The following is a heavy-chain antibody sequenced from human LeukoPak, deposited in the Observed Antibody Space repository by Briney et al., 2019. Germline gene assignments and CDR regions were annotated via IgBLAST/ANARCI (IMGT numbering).Heavy chain of an antibody. J-gene: IGHJ3*02. CDR1: GGSFSGYY. V-gene: IGHV4-34*01. D-gene: IGHD2-21*01. CDR2: INHSGST. CDR3: ARPIVVVPLRAFDI. Sequence: SETLSLTCAAYGGSFSGYYWSWIRQPPGKGLEWIGEINHSGSTNYNPSLKSRVTISVDTSKNQFSLKLSSVTAADTAVYYCARPIVVVPLRAFDIWGQGTMVTVSS.